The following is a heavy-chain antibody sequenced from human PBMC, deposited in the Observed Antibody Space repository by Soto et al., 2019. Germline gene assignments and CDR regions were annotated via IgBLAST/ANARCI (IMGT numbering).Heavy chain of an antibody. CDR1: GFTFSSYG. Sequence: GGSLRLSCAASGFTFSSYGMHWVRQAPGKGLEWVAVISYDGSNKYYADSVKGRFTISRDNSKNTLYLQMNSLRAEDTAVYYCAKVAGDSSSWYWFDPWGQGTLVTVSS. V-gene: IGHV3-30*18. CDR2: ISYDGSNK. CDR3: AKVAGDSSSWYWFDP. D-gene: IGHD6-13*01. J-gene: IGHJ5*02.